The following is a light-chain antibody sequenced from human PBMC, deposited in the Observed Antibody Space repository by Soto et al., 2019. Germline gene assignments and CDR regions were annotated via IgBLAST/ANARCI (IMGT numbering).Light chain of an antibody. CDR3: QQYMSYS. V-gene: IGKV1-5*03. CDR1: QSISSW. CDR2: KAS. Sequence: DVQMTQSPSTLSASVGDRVTITCRASQSISSWVAWYQQKPGKGPKLLIYKASHVESGVPSRFSGSGSGTEFTLTISSLQPGNFATYYCQQYMSYSFGQRTKVDTK. J-gene: IGKJ1*01.